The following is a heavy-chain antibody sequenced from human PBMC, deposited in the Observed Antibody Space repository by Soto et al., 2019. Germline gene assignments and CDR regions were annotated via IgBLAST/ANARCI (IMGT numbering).Heavy chain of an antibody. D-gene: IGHD1-26*01. CDR3: ARVRGSGLGYYYYGMDV. V-gene: IGHV1-69*13. CDR2: IIPIFGTA. CDR1: GGTFSSYA. Sequence: EASVKVSCKASGGTFSSYAISWVRQAPGQGLEWMGGIIPIFGTANYAQKFQGRVTITADESTSTAYMELSSLRSEDTAVYYCARVRGSGLGYYYYGMDVWGQGTTVTVSS. J-gene: IGHJ6*02.